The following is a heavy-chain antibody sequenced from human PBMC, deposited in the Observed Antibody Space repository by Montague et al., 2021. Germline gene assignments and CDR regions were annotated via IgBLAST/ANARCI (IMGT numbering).Heavy chain of an antibody. CDR1: GDPISGFF. CDR2: MYASGGT. D-gene: IGHD2-15*01. Sequence: SETLSLTCSVSGDPISGFFWYWIRQPAGTGLELIGRMYASGGTGYNPSLESRVTMSVDTSKNQFSLKVNSVTAADTAMYYCARGVVAAQQVMDDWGRGTMVTVSS. CDR3: ARGVVAAQQVMDD. V-gene: IGHV4-4*07. J-gene: IGHJ4*02.